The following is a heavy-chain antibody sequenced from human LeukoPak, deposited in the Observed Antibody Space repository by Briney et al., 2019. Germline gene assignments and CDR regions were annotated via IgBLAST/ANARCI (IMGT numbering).Heavy chain of an antibody. CDR2: IYHSGST. Sequence: PSGTLSLTCAVSGGSISSSNWWSWVRQPPGKGLEWIGEIYHSGSTNYNPSLKSRVTISVDKSKNQFSLKLSSVTAADTAVYYCASVYYDFWSGHNWFDPWGQGTLVTVSS. D-gene: IGHD3-3*01. CDR1: GGSISSSNW. V-gene: IGHV4-4*02. CDR3: ASVYYDFWSGHNWFDP. J-gene: IGHJ5*02.